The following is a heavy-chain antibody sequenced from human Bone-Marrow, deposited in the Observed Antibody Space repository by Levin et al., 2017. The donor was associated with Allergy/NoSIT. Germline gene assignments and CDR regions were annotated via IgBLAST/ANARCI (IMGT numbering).Heavy chain of an antibody. Sequence: SETLSLICSVSGGSIGSSSNYWAWIRRPPGKGLEWIASVYSGGSTYYNPSLKSRVTISVDTSKNQFSLKLSSVTAADTAVYYCARHVGDYYFDTSGVVDYWGQGTLVTVSS. V-gene: IGHV4-39*01. J-gene: IGHJ4*02. CDR2: VYSGGST. CDR1: GGSIGSSSNY. D-gene: IGHD3-22*01. CDR3: ARHVGDYYFDTSGVVDY.